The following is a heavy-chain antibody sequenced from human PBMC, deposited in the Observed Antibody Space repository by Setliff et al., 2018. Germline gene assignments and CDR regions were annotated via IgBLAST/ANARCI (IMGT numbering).Heavy chain of an antibody. Sequence: GGSLRLSCAASGFTFSSYAMSWVRQAPGKGLEWVSTTSTSGVSTYYADSVKGRFTISRDNSKNTLYLQMNTLRAEDTAVYYCGSRPEYGMDGWGQGTTVTVSS. CDR1: GFTFSSYA. CDR3: GSRPEYGMDG. CDR2: TSTSGVST. J-gene: IGHJ6*02. V-gene: IGHV3-23*01.